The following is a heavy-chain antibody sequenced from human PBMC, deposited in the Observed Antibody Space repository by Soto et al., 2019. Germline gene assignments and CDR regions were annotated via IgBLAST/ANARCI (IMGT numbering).Heavy chain of an antibody. CDR3: ARSNPTTANAFDI. CDR1: GYTFTSYD. D-gene: IGHD4-17*01. Sequence: ASVKVSCKASGYTFTSYDINWVRQATGQGLEWMGWMNPNSGNTGYAQKFQGRVTMTRNTSISTAYMELSSLISEDTAVYYCARSNPTTANAFDIWGQGTMVTVSS. CDR2: MNPNSGNT. J-gene: IGHJ3*02. V-gene: IGHV1-8*01.